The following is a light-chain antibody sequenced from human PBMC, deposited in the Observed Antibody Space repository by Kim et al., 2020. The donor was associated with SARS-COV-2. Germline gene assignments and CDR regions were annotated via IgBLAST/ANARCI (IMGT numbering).Light chain of an antibody. J-gene: IGLJ2*01. Sequence: GQSITISSAGTSSDVGGYTYVSWYQHPPGKAPKLMIYGVSNRPSGVSNRFSGSKSGNTASLTISGLQAEAEADYYCSSYTTSTSVVFGGGTKLTVL. CDR1: SSDVGGYTY. V-gene: IGLV2-14*03. CDR3: SSYTTSTSVV. CDR2: GVS.